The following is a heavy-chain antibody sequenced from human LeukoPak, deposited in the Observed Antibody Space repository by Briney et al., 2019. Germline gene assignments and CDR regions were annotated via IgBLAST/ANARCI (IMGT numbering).Heavy chain of an antibody. CDR1: GSSISRYY. CDR3: AGYDFWSGLVFQY. Sequence: NPSETLSLTCTVSGSSISRYYWSWIRQPPGKGLEWIGYMYYSGTTNYNPSLKSRVTISADTSKNQFSLKLRSVTAADAAVYYCAGYDFWSGLVFQYWGQGTLVTVSS. V-gene: IGHV4-59*01. D-gene: IGHD3-3*01. J-gene: IGHJ1*01. CDR2: MYYSGTT.